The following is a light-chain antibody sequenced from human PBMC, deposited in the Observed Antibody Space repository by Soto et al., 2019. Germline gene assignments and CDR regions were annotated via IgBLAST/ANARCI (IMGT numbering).Light chain of an antibody. V-gene: IGKV3-11*01. CDR3: QQRSNWLIT. Sequence: EIVLTQSPATLSLSPGERATLSCRASQSVSSYLAWYQQKPGQAPRLLIYDASNRATGIPARFSGSGSGTDFTLTISGLEPEDFAVYYCQQRSNWLITLGQGTRLEIK. CDR2: DAS. CDR1: QSVSSY. J-gene: IGKJ5*01.